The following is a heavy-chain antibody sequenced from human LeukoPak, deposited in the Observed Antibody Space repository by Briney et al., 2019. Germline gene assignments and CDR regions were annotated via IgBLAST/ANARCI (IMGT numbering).Heavy chain of an antibody. V-gene: IGHV3-9*01. CDR2: ISWNSGSI. Sequence: GRSLRLSCAASGFTFDDYAMHWVRQAPGKGLEWVSGISWNSGSIGYADSVKGRFTISRDNAKNSLYLQMNSLRAEDTALYYCPKDIRPRIAVAGTKAFDYWGQGTLVTVSS. CDR3: PKDIRPRIAVAGTKAFDY. CDR1: GFTFDDYA. D-gene: IGHD6-19*01. J-gene: IGHJ4*02.